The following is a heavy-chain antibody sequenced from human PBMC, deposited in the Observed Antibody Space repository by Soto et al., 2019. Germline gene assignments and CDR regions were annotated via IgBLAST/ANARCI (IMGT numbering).Heavy chain of an antibody. CDR1: GYTFTSYG. CDR3: ARDLTIVTATHPRLENYGMDV. V-gene: IGHV1-18*04. D-gene: IGHD5-18*01. CDR2: IATHDGSA. Sequence: QVQLVQSAPEVKRPGASVKVSCRASGYTFTSYGLNWVRRASGQGLEWMGRIATHDGSAVSAQSLQGRLILTRESVTNTAYMELGGLTSDDTRLYYCARDLTIVTATHPRLENYGMDVWGQGTTVIVSS. J-gene: IGHJ6*02.